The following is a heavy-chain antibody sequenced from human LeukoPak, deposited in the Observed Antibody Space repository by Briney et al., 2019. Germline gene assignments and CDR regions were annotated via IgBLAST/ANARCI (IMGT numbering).Heavy chain of an antibody. CDR1: GGSFSGYY. J-gene: IGHJ4*02. CDR2: INHSGST. V-gene: IGHV4-34*01. CDR3: ARGYGDKRGNFDY. D-gene: IGHD4-17*01. Sequence: SETLSLTCAVYGGSFSGYYWSWIRQPPGKGLEWIGEINHSGSTNYNPSLKSRVTILVDTSKNQFSLKLSSVTAADTAVYYCARGYGDKRGNFDYWGQGTLVTVSS.